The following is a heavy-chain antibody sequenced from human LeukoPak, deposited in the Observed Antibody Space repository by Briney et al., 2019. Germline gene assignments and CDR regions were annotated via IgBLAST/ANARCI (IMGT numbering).Heavy chain of an antibody. D-gene: IGHD2-2*01. CDR2: INHSGST. J-gene: IGHJ3*02. CDR3: ASGPHIGYCSSTSCSRPLRI. CDR1: GGSFSGYH. Sequence: PSETLSLTCAVYGGSFSGYHWSWIRQPPGKGLEWIGEINHSGSTNYNPSLKSRVTISVDTSKNQFSLKLSSVTAADTAVYYCASGPHIGYCSSTSCSRPLRIWGQGTMVTVSS. V-gene: IGHV4-34*01.